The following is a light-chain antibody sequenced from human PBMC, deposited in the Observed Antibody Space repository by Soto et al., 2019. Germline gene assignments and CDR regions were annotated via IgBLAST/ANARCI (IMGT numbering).Light chain of an antibody. J-gene: IGLJ3*02. CDR1: AGAVTSGQF. V-gene: IGLV7-46*01. Sequence: QAVVTREPSLTVSPGGTVTLTCGSSAGAVTSGQFPYWFQQRPGQAPRTLILDTSNKHSWTPARFSGSLLGGKAALTLSGARPEDEADYYCLLSYYDVQVFGGGTKLTVL. CDR2: DTS. CDR3: LLSYYDVQV.